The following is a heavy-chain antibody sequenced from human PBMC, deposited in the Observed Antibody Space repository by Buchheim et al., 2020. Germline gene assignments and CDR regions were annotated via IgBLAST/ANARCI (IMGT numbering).Heavy chain of an antibody. J-gene: IGHJ3*02. V-gene: IGHV3-11*04. Sequence: QVQLVESGGGLVKPGGSLRLSCAASGFTFSDYYMSWIRQAPGKGLQWISSSTTSGTTVDYADSVKGRFTVSRDNTKNSLYLQMNNLRAEDTAVYYCTNDPPYSGFAFAMWGQGT. CDR1: GFTFSDYY. CDR3: TNDPPYSGFAFAM. D-gene: IGHD1-26*01. CDR2: STTSGTTV.